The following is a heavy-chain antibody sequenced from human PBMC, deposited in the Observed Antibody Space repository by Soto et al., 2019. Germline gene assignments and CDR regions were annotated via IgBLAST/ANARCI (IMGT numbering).Heavy chain of an antibody. CDR2: ISYSGFT. D-gene: IGHD3-10*01. CDR1: CGSITSTDGY. J-gene: IGHJ4*02. Sequence: SDTLSLTCTVSCGSITSTDGYWSWIRQPPGKGLEWIGYISYSGFTLYNPSLQSRVTISVDTSKNQFSLDLNSVTAADTAVYYCARVTWFAELSFDYWGQGTVVTVS. CDR3: ARVTWFAELSFDY. V-gene: IGHV4-30-4*02.